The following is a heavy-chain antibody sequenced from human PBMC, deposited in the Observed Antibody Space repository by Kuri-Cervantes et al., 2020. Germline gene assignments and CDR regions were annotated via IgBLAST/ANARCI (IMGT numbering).Heavy chain of an antibody. CDR1: GFTFSSYA. CDR3: ARGAYSSGWYSDYYFDL. V-gene: IGHV3-30-3*01. D-gene: IGHD6-19*01. CDR2: ISYDGSNK. J-gene: IGHJ2*01. Sequence: GESLKISCAASGFTFSSYAMHWVRQAPGKGLEWVAVISYDGSNKYYADSVKGRFTISRDNSKNTLYLQMNSLRAEDTAVYYCARGAYSSGWYSDYYFDLWGRGTLVTVSS.